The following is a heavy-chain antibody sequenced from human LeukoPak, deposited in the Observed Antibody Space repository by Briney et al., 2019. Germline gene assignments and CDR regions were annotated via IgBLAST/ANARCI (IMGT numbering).Heavy chain of an antibody. CDR2: IYYSGST. CDR1: GGSISSYY. V-gene: IGHV4-59*01. D-gene: IGHD2-8*01. J-gene: IGHJ3*02. Sequence: SETLSLTCTVSGGSISSYYWSWIRQPPGKGLEWIGYIYYSGSTNYNPSLKSRVTISVDTSKNQFSLKLSSVTAADTAVYYCARDLYLGYCTNGVCYTGAFDIWGQGTMVTVSS. CDR3: ARDLYLGYCTNGVCYTGAFDI.